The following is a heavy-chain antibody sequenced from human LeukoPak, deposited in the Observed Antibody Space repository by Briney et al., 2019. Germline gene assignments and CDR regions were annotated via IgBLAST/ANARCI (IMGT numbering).Heavy chain of an antibody. J-gene: IGHJ6*02. CDR3: ARDRDTLPDYYYYGMDV. CDR2: IYNDGSNK. Sequence: PGGSLRLSCAASGFTFSSYAMHWVRQAPGKGLERVAFIYNDGSNKYYADSVKGRFTISRDNSKNTLYLQMNSLRAEDTAVYYCARDRDTLPDYYYYGMDVWGQGTTVTVSS. CDR1: GFTFSSYA. D-gene: IGHD3-10*01. V-gene: IGHV3-30-3*01.